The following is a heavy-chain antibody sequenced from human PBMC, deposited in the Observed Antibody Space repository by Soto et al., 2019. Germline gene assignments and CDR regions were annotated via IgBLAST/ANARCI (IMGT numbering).Heavy chain of an antibody. V-gene: IGHV4-59*01. Sequence: SETLSLTCTVSGGSISSYYWSWIRQPPGKGLEWIGYIYYSGSTNYNPSLKSRVTISVDTSKNQFSLKLSSVTAADTAVYYCARFSSGSFDYWGQGTLVTVSS. D-gene: IGHD3-22*01. CDR2: IYYSGST. CDR1: GGSISSYY. J-gene: IGHJ4*02. CDR3: ARFSSGSFDY.